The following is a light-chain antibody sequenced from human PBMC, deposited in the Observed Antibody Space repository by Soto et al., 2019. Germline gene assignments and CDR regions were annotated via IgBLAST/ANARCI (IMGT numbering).Light chain of an antibody. V-gene: IGKV3-20*01. CDR3: QQYGGAPRIT. J-gene: IGKJ5*01. Sequence: DIVLPHSTDTLSLSPGERSTLSCRASQSVSARLAWYKHKPGQPPRLLISDVFNRASGIPDRFSGSGSGTDFTLIINRLEPEDVALYYCQQYGGAPRITFGQGTRLENK. CDR2: DVF. CDR1: QSVSAR.